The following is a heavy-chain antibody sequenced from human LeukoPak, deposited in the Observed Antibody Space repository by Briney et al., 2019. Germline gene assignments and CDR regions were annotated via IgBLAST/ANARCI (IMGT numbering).Heavy chain of an antibody. J-gene: IGHJ4*02. Sequence: GGSLRLSCAASGFTFSSYSMNWVRQAPGKGLEWVSSISSSSSYMYYADSVKGRFTISRDNAKNSLYLQMNSLRAEDTAVYYCARGRRYFDWLFDYWGQGTLVTVSS. V-gene: IGHV3-21*01. D-gene: IGHD3-9*01. CDR3: ARGRRYFDWLFDY. CDR1: GFTFSSYS. CDR2: ISSSSSYM.